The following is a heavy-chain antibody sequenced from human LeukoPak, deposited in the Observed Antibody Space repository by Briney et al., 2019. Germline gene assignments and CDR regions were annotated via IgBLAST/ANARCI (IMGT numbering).Heavy chain of an antibody. CDR1: GFTFSSYW. CDR2: IKEDGSEK. J-gene: IGHJ4*02. D-gene: IGHD3-10*01. CDR3: ARDIGLLWFGD. V-gene: IGHV3-7*01. Sequence: GGSLRLSCAASGFTFSSYWMSWVRQAPGKGLEWVANIKEDGSEKHYVDSVKGRFTISRDNAKNSLYLQMNSLRAEDTAVYYCARDIGLLWFGDWGQGTLVTVSS.